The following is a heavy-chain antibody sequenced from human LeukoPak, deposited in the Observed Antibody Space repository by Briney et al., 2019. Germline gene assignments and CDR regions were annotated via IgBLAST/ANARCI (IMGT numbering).Heavy chain of an antibody. Sequence: PSETLSLTCTVSGDSISTESYFWDWIRQPPGKGLEWTGSIFHSGDTYYNPSLKSRVTMSVDTSKSQFSLKLSPVTAADTAVYYCARAIIYGGVGYWGQGTLVTVSS. V-gene: IGHV4-39*07. CDR1: GDSISTESYF. CDR3: ARAIIYGGVGY. CDR2: IFHSGDT. D-gene: IGHD4-23*01. J-gene: IGHJ4*02.